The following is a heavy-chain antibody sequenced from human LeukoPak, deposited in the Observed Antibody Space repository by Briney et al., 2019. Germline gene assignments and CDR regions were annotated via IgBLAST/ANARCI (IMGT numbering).Heavy chain of an antibody. J-gene: IGHJ4*02. CDR2: INEDGSTT. Sequence: GGSLRLSCAASGFTFSSNWMHWVRQAPGKGLVWVSRINEDGSTTNYADSVKGRSTIFRDNAKNTLYLQMNSLRAEDTAVYYCVRDLGGRSGHWGQGTLVTISS. D-gene: IGHD1-26*01. CDR3: VRDLGGRSGH. CDR1: GFTFSSNW. V-gene: IGHV3-74*01.